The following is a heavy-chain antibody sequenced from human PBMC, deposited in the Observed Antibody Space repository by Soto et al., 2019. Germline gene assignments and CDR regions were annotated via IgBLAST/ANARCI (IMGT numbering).Heavy chain of an antibody. V-gene: IGHV4-34*01. D-gene: IGHD1-26*01. CDR2: INHSGST. Sequence: PSETLSLTCAVYGGSFSGYYWSWIRQPPGKGLEWIGEINHSGSTNYNPSLKSRVTISVDTSKNQFSLKLSSVTAADTAVYYCVVGATTLYFGYWGQGTLVTVSP. J-gene: IGHJ4*02. CDR1: GGSFSGYY. CDR3: VVGATTLYFGY.